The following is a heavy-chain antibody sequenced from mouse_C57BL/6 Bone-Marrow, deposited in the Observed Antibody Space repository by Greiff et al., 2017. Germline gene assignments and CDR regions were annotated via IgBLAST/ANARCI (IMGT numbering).Heavy chain of an antibody. CDR1: GYTFTNYW. Sequence: QVQLQQSGAELVRPGTSVKMSCKASGYTFTNYWIGWAKQRPGHGLEWIGDIYPGGGYTNYNEKFKGKATLTADKSSSTAYMQFSSLTSEDSAIYYCARYRKGAMDYWGQGTSVTVSS. V-gene: IGHV1-63*01. CDR3: ARYRKGAMDY. J-gene: IGHJ4*01. CDR2: IYPGGGYT.